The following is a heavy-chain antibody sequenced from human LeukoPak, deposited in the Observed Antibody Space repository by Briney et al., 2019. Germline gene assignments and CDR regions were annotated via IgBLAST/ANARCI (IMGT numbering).Heavy chain of an antibody. J-gene: IGHJ3*02. Sequence: PGGSLRLSCAASGFTFSSYGMHWVRQAPGKGLEWVAFIRYDGSNKYYADSVKGRFTISRDNSKNTLYLQMNSLRAEDTAVYYCAKFGSGWLNAFDIWGQGTMVTVSS. CDR1: GFTFSSYG. V-gene: IGHV3-30*02. CDR2: IRYDGSNK. D-gene: IGHD6-19*01. CDR3: AKFGSGWLNAFDI.